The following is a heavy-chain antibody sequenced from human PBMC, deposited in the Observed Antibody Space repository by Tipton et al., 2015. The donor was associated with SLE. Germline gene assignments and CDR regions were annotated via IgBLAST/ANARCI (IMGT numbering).Heavy chain of an antibody. CDR1: GFSVSSNY. Sequence: SLRLSCAASGFSVSSNYVSWIRQAPGKGLEWVSVVFSAGATYYADSVKGRFTISRDNSKNTLYLQMNSLRAEDTAVYYCARDLGGYWGQGTLVTVSS. CDR2: VFSAGAT. D-gene: IGHD3-16*01. V-gene: IGHV3-53*01. J-gene: IGHJ4*02. CDR3: ARDLGGY.